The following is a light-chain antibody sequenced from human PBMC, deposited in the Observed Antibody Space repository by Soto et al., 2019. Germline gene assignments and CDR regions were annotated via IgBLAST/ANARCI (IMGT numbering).Light chain of an antibody. CDR3: HHRVNWPWT. CDR1: QTINNY. J-gene: IGKJ1*01. Sequence: EIVMTQSPATLSVSPGERATLSCRASQTINNYLAWYQQKAGQAPRLLIYDVSNRATGIPARFSGSGSGTDFTLTISSLEPEDFAVYYCHHRVNWPWTFGQGTKVDI. CDR2: DVS. V-gene: IGKV3-11*01.